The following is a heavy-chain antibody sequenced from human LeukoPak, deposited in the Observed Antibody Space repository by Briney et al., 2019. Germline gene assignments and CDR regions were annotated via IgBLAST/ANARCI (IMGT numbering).Heavy chain of an antibody. J-gene: IGHJ4*02. CDR1: GFTFSSFG. CDR3: ARDPWGYFDSSGYSAYYFDS. V-gene: IGHV3-30*19. CDR2: ISYDGNND. D-gene: IGHD3-22*01. Sequence: PGGSLRLSCAASGFTFSSFGMHWVRQAPGKGLEWVAVISYDGNNDYYADSVKGRFTVSRDNFENTVFLETNSLRFDDTAIYYCARDPWGYFDSSGYSAYYFDSWGQGALVTVSS.